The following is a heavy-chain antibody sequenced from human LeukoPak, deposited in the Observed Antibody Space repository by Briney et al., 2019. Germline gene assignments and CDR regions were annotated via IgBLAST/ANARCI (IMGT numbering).Heavy chain of an antibody. CDR2: INPSGGST. D-gene: IGHD1-26*01. CDR1: GYTFTSYY. Sequence: ASVKVSCKASGYTFTSYYMHWVRQAPAQGLEWMGIINPSGGSTSYAQKFQGRVTMTRDMSTSTVYMELSSLRSEDTAVYYCARDGYGGSFLGYCGQGTLVTVSS. V-gene: IGHV1-46*01. J-gene: IGHJ4*02. CDR3: ARDGYGGSFLGY.